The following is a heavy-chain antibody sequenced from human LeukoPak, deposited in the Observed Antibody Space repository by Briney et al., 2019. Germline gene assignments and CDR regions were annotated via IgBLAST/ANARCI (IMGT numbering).Heavy chain of an antibody. CDR3: ARDLSPYSSGWFDY. CDR1: GFTVSSNY. Sequence: GGSLRLSCIASGFTVSSNYMSWVRQAPGKGLEWVSSMYSGGGTYYADSVKGRFTISRDNSKNTLYLQMNTLRAEDTAVYYCARDLSPYSSGWFDYWGQGTLVTVSS. J-gene: IGHJ4*02. V-gene: IGHV3-66*01. CDR2: MYSGGGT. D-gene: IGHD6-19*01.